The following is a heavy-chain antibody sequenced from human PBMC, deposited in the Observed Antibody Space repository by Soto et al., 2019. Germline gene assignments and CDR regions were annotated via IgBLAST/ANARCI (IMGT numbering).Heavy chain of an antibody. D-gene: IGHD5-12*01. CDR1: GGSISSSSYY. CDR3: ARGVPNPAVSGYDYYDY. V-gene: IGHV4-39*01. J-gene: IGHJ4*02. CDR2: VYYGGST. Sequence: KPSETLSLTCTVSGGSISSSSYYWGWIRQPPGKGLEWIGNVYYGGSTYYNPSLKSRVTISVDTSKSQFSLKLSSVTAADTAVYYCARGVPNPAVSGYDYYDYWGQGTLVT.